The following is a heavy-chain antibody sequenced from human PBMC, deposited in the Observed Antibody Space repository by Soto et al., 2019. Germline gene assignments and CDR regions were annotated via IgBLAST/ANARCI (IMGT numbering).Heavy chain of an antibody. D-gene: IGHD6-19*01. J-gene: IGHJ4*02. CDR1: GYTFTSYD. Sequence: ASVKVSCKAAGYTFTSYDINWVRQATGQGFEWMGWMNPNSGNTGYAQKFQGRVTMTRDTSKSTAYMELSSLRSEDTAVYYCARAVAVAADFDYWGQGTLVTVSS. CDR2: MNPNSGNT. CDR3: ARAVAVAADFDY. V-gene: IGHV1-8*01.